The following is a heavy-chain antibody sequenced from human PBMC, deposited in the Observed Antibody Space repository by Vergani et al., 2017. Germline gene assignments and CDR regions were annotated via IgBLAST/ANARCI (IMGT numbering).Heavy chain of an antibody. Sequence: QLQLQESGPGLVKPSETLSLTCTVSGGSISSSSYYWGWIRQPPGKGLEWIGSIYYSGSTNYNPSLKSRVTISVDTSKNQFSLKLSSVTAADTAVYYCARERGSRPGPNNYLGCFDPWGQGTLVTVSS. D-gene: IGHD2/OR15-2a*01. J-gene: IGHJ5*02. V-gene: IGHV4-39*07. CDR1: GGSISSSSYY. CDR3: ARERGSRPGPNNYLGCFDP. CDR2: IYYSGST.